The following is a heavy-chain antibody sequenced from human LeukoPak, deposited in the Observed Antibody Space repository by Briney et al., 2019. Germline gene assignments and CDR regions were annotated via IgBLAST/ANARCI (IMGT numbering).Heavy chain of an antibody. J-gene: IGHJ4*02. CDR2: ISSSGSTM. V-gene: IGHV3-11*04. CDR3: ARGRGYSYGHTDY. Sequence: SGGSLRLSCAASGFTYSDYYMTWIHQAPGKGLEWVSYISSSGSTMYYADSVKGRFTISRDNAKNSLYLQMNSLRAEDTAVYSCARGRGYSYGHTDYWGQGTLVTVSS. CDR1: GFTYSDYY. D-gene: IGHD5-18*01.